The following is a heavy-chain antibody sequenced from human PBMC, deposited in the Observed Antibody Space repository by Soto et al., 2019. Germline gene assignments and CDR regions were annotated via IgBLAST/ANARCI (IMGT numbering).Heavy chain of an antibody. CDR2: IYSGGST. V-gene: IGHV3-53*01. J-gene: IGHJ3*02. CDR3: ARGLTDAFDS. CDR1: GFPSFSNY. Sequence: AVPLRLCCAASGFPSFSNYISWVRTAQGKGLEWVSVIYSGGSTYYADSVKGRFTISRDNSKNTLYLQMNSLRAEDTAVYYCARGLTDAFDSWGQVTMVPFSS.